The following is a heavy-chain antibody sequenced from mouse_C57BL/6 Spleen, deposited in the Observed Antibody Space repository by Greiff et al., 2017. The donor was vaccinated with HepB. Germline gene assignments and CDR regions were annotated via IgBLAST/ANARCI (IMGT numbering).Heavy chain of an antibody. J-gene: IGHJ2*01. CDR2: IYPGDGDT. CDR1: GYAFSSYW. CDR3: ARGDMIKDYFDY. D-gene: IGHD2-4*01. V-gene: IGHV1-80*01. Sequence: VQLQQSGAELVKPGASVKISCKASGYAFSSYWMNWVKQRPGKGLEWIGQIYPGDGDTNYNGKFKGKATLTADKSSSTAYMQLSSLTSEDSAVYFCARGDMIKDYFDYWGQGTTLTVSS.